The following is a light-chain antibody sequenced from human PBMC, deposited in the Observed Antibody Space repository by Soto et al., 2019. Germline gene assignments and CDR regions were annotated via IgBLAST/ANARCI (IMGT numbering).Light chain of an antibody. CDR2: GSY. V-gene: IGKV3-15*01. CDR3: QHYTNWPLT. Sequence: EILMTQYPATLSVDPGERAILSYRYRHWVRSRLAGSQQKPGQAPRLLSYGSYTRATGLPARFSGSGSGREFTLTISSLQSEDFAVYYCQHYTNWPLTCGGGTKMEIK. J-gene: IGKJ4*01. CDR1: HWVRSR.